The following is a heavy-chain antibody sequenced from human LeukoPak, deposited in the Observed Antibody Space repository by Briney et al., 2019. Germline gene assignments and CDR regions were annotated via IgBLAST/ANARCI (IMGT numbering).Heavy chain of an antibody. CDR2: ISGSGGST. CDR3: ARDLWSGGSSHKYFTSYYFDY. J-gene: IGHJ4*02. D-gene: IGHD2-15*01. CDR1: GFTFSSYA. V-gene: IGHV3-23*01. Sequence: GGSLRLSCAASGFTFSSYAMSWVRQAPGKGLEWVSAISGSGGSTYYADSVKGRFTISRDNAKNSLYLQMNSLRAEDTAVYYCARDLWSGGSSHKYFTSYYFDYWGQGTLVTVSS.